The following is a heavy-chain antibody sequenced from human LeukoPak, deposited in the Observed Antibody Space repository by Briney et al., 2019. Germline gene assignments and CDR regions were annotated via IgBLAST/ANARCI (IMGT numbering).Heavy chain of an antibody. CDR1: GFTFSRSW. V-gene: IGHV3-74*01. D-gene: IGHD1-14*01. CDR3: ARDQGGRGPTTVDY. J-gene: IGHJ4*02. CDR2: IGNDGSDL. Sequence: GGSLRLSCAASGFTFSRSWMHWVRHSPEKGLVWVSRIGNDGSDLRYSDSVRGRFTISRDNAKNTLYLQMNSLRAEDTAVYYCARDQGGRGPTTVDYWGQGTLVTVSS.